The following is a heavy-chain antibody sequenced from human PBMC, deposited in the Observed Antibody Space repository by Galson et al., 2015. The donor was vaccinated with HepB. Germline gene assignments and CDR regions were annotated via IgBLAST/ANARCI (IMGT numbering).Heavy chain of an antibody. Sequence: SLRLSCAASGFTFSSYSMNWVRQAPGKGLEWVSSISSSSSYIYYADSVKGRFTISRDNAKNSLYLQMNSLRAEDTAVYYCARVLRSQRPSYYYMDVWGKGTTVTVSS. CDR3: ARVLRSQRPSYYYMDV. CDR1: GFTFSSYS. V-gene: IGHV3-21*01. CDR2: ISSSSSYI. J-gene: IGHJ6*03. D-gene: IGHD3-3*01.